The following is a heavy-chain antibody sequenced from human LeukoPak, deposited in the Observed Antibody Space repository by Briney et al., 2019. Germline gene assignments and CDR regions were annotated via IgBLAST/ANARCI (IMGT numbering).Heavy chain of an antibody. J-gene: IGHJ4*02. V-gene: IGHV5-51*01. Sequence: GESLKISCKGSGYSFTSYWIGWVRQMPGKGLEWMGIIYPGDSDTRYSPSFQGQVTTSADKSISTAYLQWSSLKASDTAMYYRARGRFTDYYDSSPPRLYYFDYWGQGTLVTVSS. CDR3: ARGRFTDYYDSSPPRLYYFDY. D-gene: IGHD3-22*01. CDR2: IYPGDSDT. CDR1: GYSFTSYW.